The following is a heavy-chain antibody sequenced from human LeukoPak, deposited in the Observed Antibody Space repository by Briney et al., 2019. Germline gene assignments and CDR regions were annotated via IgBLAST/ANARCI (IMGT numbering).Heavy chain of an antibody. CDR3: ARDGQQLGF. CDR2: IKQGGSEK. V-gene: IGHV3-7*04. D-gene: IGHD6-13*01. Sequence: VGSLRLSCAASGFTSSSYWMSWVRQAPGKGLEWVANIKQGGSEKYYVDSVKGRFTISRDNAKNSLYLQMNSLRAEDTAVYYCARDGQQLGFWGQGTLVTVSS. CDR1: GFTSSSYW. J-gene: IGHJ4*02.